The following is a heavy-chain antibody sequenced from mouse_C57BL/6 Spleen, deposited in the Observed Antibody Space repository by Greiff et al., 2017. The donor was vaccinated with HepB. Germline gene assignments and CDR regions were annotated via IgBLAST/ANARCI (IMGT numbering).Heavy chain of an antibody. Sequence: EVQLQQSGPELVKPGASVKIPCKASGYTFTDYNMDWVKQSHGKSLEWIGDINPNNGGTIYNQKFKGKATLTVDKSSSTAYMELRSLASEDTAVYYCARETTVVARRYFDVWGTGTTVTVSS. CDR1: GYTFTDYN. V-gene: IGHV1-18*01. CDR2: INPNNGGT. J-gene: IGHJ1*03. D-gene: IGHD1-1*01. CDR3: ARETTVVARRYFDV.